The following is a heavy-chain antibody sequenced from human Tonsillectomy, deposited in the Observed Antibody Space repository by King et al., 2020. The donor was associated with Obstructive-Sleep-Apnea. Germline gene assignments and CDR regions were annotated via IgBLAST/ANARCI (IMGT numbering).Heavy chain of an antibody. CDR2: IRYDGSNK. D-gene: IGHD6-13*01. CDR1: GFTFSSYG. Sequence: VQLVESGGGVVQPGRSLRLSCAASGFTFSSYGMHWVRQAPGKGLEWVAFIRYDGSNKYYADSVKGRFTISRDNSKNTLYLQINSLRAEDTAVYYCAKDGEKLAAAGENAHDYWGQGTLVTVSS. J-gene: IGHJ4*02. CDR3: AKDGEKLAAAGENAHDY. V-gene: IGHV3-30*02.